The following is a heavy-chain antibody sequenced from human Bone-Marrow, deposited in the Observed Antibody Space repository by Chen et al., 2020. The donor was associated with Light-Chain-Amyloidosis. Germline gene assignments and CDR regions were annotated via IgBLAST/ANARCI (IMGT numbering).Heavy chain of an antibody. V-gene: IGHV3-9*01. Sequence: EVQVLVSGGGLVQPGRSLRLSCAVVGFTFKKYARHWVRQAPGKGLEWVSGFDYKSGRIDYADSVRGRFTLSRVNSGDSVYLQMDSLRIEDTALYFCTQDGVPGGADYWGQGALVTVSS. J-gene: IGHJ4*02. CDR2: FDYKSGRI. CDR1: GFTFKKYA. CDR3: TQDGVPGGADY. D-gene: IGHD1-1*01.